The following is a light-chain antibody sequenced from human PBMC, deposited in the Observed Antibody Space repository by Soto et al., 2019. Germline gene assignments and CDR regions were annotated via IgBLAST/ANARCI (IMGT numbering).Light chain of an antibody. Sequence: EILLTQSPATLSVSPGNRATLSCRARQSVNSDLAWYQQKPGQAPRLLIYGASTRATGTPTRFSGSGSGTEFTLTISSLQSEDFAVYFCQQYTNWPPYTFGQGTKVDIK. V-gene: IGKV3-15*01. CDR1: QSVNSD. CDR2: GAS. CDR3: QQYTNWPPYT. J-gene: IGKJ2*01.